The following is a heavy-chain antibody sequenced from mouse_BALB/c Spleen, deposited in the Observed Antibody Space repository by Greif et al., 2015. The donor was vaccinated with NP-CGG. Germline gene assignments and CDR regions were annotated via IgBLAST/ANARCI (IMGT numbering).Heavy chain of an antibody. J-gene: IGHJ4*01. D-gene: IGHD2-1*01. V-gene: IGHV5-6-5*01. Sequence: EGQLMDSGGGLVKTGGSLKHTCAASGFTFSSYAMSWVRQTPEKRREWVASISSGGRTYYTDSVEGRFTISRDNARNILYLQRSSRRSEHTAMYYCASGRDGNYYEAMVYWCQGTSVTVTP. CDR3: ASGRDGNYYEAMVY. CDR2: ISSGGRT. CDR1: GFTFSSYA.